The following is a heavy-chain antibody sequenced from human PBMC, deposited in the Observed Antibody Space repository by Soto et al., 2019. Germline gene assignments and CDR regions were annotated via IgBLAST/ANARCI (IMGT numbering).Heavy chain of an antibody. Sequence: SQTLSLTCAISGDSVSSNSAAWNWIRQSPSRGLEWLGRTYYRSKWYNDYAVSVKSRITINPDTSKNQFSLQLNSVTPEDTAVYYCARDQYYYGSGSYYPFDYWGQGTLVTVSS. V-gene: IGHV6-1*01. CDR2: TYYRSKWYN. J-gene: IGHJ4*02. CDR3: ARDQYYYGSGSYYPFDY. CDR1: GDSVSSNSAA. D-gene: IGHD3-10*01.